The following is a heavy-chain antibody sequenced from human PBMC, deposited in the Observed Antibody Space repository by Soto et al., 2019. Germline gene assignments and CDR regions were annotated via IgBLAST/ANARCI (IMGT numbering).Heavy chain of an antibody. CDR3: VKGFITGRCF. Sequence: GGSLRLSCAASGFDFNTDAMSWVRQAPGKGLEWVSGITGSGGSTYNADSVKGRFTISRDNSKNTLYLQMNSLRAEDTAVYYCVKGFITGRCFWGQGTLVTVSS. J-gene: IGHJ4*02. D-gene: IGHD1-20*01. CDR1: GFDFNTDA. CDR2: ITGSGGST. V-gene: IGHV3-23*01.